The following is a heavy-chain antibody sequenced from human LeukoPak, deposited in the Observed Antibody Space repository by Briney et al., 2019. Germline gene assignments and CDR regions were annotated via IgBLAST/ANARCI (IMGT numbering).Heavy chain of an antibody. J-gene: IGHJ3*02. D-gene: IGHD3-22*01. CDR3: ARAQSWYYYDSSGVDAFDI. V-gene: IGHV4-59*01. Sequence: PSETLSLTCTVSGGSISSYYWSWIRQPPGKGLEWIGYIYYSGSTNYNPSLKSRVTISVDTSKNQFSLKLSSVTAADTAVYYCARAQSWYYYDSSGVDAFDIWGQGTMVTVSS. CDR1: GGSISSYY. CDR2: IYYSGST.